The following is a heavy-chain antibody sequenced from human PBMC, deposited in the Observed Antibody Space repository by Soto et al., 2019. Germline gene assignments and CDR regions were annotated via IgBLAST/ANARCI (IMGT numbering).Heavy chain of an antibody. CDR3: ARSKDSIAAAAHSPNWFDP. V-gene: IGHV4-59*01. D-gene: IGHD6-13*01. CDR2: IYYSGST. CDR1: GGSISSYY. Sequence: SETLSLTCTVSGGSISSYYWSWIRQPPGKGLEWIGYIYYSGSTNYNPSLKSRVTISVDTSKNQFSLKLSSVTAADTAVYYCARSKDSIAAAAHSPNWFDPWGQGTLVTVSS. J-gene: IGHJ5*02.